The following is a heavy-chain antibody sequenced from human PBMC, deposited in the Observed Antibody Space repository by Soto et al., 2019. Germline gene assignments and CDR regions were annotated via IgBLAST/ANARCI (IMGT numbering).Heavy chain of an antibody. CDR3: ARDRDWAFDF. J-gene: IGHJ4*02. CDR2: IFVDSTII. V-gene: IGHV3-48*04. D-gene: IGHD3-9*01. Sequence: GGSLRLSCVASGFTFSSYSMVWVRQAPGKGLEWISYIFVDSTIIYYADSVKGRFTVSRDNAQNSLFLLMNSVRAEDSAIYYCARDRDWAFDFWGQGALVTVPQ. CDR1: GFTFSSYS.